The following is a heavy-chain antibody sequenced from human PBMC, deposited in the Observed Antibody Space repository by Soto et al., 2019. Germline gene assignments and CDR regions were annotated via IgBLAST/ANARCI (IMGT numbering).Heavy chain of an antibody. J-gene: IGHJ4*02. V-gene: IGHV4-59*01. D-gene: IGHD3-22*01. Sequence: SETLSLTCTVSGGFISNYYWSWVRQSPGKGLEWIGYIYYSGTTNYNPSLKSRVTISVDTSKSQFSLKLSSVTAADTAVYYCARDRAYYESSGLYFDYWGQGTLVTVSS. CDR3: ARDRAYYESSGLYFDY. CDR2: IYYSGTT. CDR1: GGFISNYY.